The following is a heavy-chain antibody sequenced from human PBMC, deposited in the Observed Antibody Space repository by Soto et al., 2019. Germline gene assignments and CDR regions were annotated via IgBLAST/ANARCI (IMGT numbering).Heavy chain of an antibody. Sequence: GASVKVSCKASGYTFTSYGISWVRQAPGQGLEWMGWISAYNGNTNYAQKLQGRVTMTTDTSTSTAYMELRSLRSDDTAVYYCARALSSAVPAATRSRFYYYYMDVWGKGTTVTVSS. CDR2: ISAYNGNT. CDR1: GYTFTSYG. CDR3: ARALSSAVPAATRSRFYYYYMDV. V-gene: IGHV1-18*01. D-gene: IGHD2-2*01. J-gene: IGHJ6*03.